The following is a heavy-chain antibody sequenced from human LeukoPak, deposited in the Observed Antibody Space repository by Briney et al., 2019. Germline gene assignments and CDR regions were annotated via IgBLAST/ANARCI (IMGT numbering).Heavy chain of an antibody. CDR2: IYTSGST. Sequence: SQTLSLTCTVSGGSITSGSYYWSWVRQPAGKGLEWIGHIYTSGSTDYNPSLKSRVTMSVDTSKNQFSLKLSSVTAADTAVYYCARVYGGNPDYWGQGTLVTVSS. CDR3: ARVYGGNPDY. V-gene: IGHV4-61*09. J-gene: IGHJ4*02. CDR1: GGSITSGSYY. D-gene: IGHD4-23*01.